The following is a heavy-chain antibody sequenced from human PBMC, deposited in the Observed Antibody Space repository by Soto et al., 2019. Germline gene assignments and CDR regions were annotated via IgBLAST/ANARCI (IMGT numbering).Heavy chain of an antibody. CDR1: GFTFSDYY. CDR3: ARPWKLYYYYGMDV. D-gene: IGHD1-1*01. J-gene: IGHJ6*02. V-gene: IGHV3-11*06. Sequence: GGSLRLSXAASGFTFSDYYMSWIRQAPGKGLEWVSYISSSSSYTNYADSVKGRFTISRDNAKNSLYLQMNSLRAEDTAVYYCARPWKLYYYYGMDVWGQGTTVTVSS. CDR2: ISSSSSYT.